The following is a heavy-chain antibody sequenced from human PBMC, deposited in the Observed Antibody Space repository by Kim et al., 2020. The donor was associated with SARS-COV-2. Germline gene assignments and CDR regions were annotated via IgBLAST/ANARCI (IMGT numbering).Heavy chain of an antibody. CDR2: IIPIFGTA. D-gene: IGHD3-3*01. Sequence: SVKVSCKASGGTFSSYAISWVRQAPGQGLEWMGGIIPIFGTANYAQKFQGRVTITADESTSTAYMELSSLRSEDTAVYYCASITSITIFGVVKNPYYYYYGMGVWGRGTTVTVAS. CDR3: ASITSITIFGVVKNPYYYYYGMGV. V-gene: IGHV1-69*13. J-gene: IGHJ6*02. CDR1: GGTFSSYA.